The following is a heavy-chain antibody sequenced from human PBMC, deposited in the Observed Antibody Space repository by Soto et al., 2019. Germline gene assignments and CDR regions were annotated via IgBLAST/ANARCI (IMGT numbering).Heavy chain of an antibody. CDR1: GFTFSSYA. CDR3: ARDNGGLTDY. CDR2: ISYDGSNK. J-gene: IGHJ4*02. Sequence: GSLRLSCAASGFTFSSYAMHWVRQAPGKGLEWVAVISYDGSNKYYADSVKGRFTISRDNSKNTLYLQMNSLRAEDTAVYYCARDNGGLTDYWGQGTLVTVSS. D-gene: IGHD2-8*01. V-gene: IGHV3-30-3*01.